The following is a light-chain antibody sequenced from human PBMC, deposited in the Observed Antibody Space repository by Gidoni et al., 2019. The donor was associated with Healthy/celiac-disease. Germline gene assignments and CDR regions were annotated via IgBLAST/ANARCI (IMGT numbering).Light chain of an antibody. Sequence: DIQMTQSPSSLSASVGDRVPITCQASQDISNYLNWYQQKPGKAPKLLINDASNLETGVPSRFSGSGSGTDFTFTISSLQPEDIATYYCQQYDNLPTWTFGQGTKVEIK. CDR3: QQYDNLPTWT. J-gene: IGKJ1*01. CDR2: DAS. V-gene: IGKV1-33*01. CDR1: QDISNY.